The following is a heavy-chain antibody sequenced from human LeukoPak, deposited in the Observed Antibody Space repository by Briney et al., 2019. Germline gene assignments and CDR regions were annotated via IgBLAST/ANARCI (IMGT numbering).Heavy chain of an antibody. V-gene: IGHV5-51*01. D-gene: IGHD1-26*01. CDR2: IYPVDSET. CDR3: TRPPTYSGSSYNFNY. J-gene: IGHJ4*02. CDR1: GYSFTIYW. Sequence: GESLKIYCQGSGYSFTIYWIGWVRQMTVKGLEWMGIIYPVDSETRYSTSFPGQVSISADKSINTAYRNWNCPRASPTAMPYFTRPPTYSGSSYNFNYWGQGTLVTVCS.